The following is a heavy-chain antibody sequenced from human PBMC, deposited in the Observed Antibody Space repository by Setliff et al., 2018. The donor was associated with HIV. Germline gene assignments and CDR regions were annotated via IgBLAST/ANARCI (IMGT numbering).Heavy chain of an antibody. Sequence: SETLSLTCTVSGGSISGYFWSWIRQPAGKGLEWIGRTFTSGITNYSPSLKSRVTMSVDTSKNQFSLTLTSVTAADTAGYYCEREPKGGDDRALDYWGQGTLVTVS. J-gene: IGHJ4*02. CDR1: GGSISGYF. CDR2: TFTSGIT. D-gene: IGHD3-16*01. V-gene: IGHV4-4*07. CDR3: EREPKGGDDRALDY.